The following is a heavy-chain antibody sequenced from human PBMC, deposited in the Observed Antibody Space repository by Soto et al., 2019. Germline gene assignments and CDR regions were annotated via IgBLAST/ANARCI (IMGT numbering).Heavy chain of an antibody. CDR2: ISSSGSTI. J-gene: IGHJ6*04. CDR1: GFTFSDYY. D-gene: IGHD6-13*01. V-gene: IGHV3-11*01. CDR3: ARVGMEQLFSWEGLWMDV. Sequence: QVQLVESGGGLVKPGGSLRLSCAASGFTFSDYYMSWIRQAPGKGLEWVSYISSSGSTIYYADSVKGRFAISRDNAKNSLYLQMNSLRAEDTAVYYCARVGMEQLFSWEGLWMDVWGKGTTVTVSS.